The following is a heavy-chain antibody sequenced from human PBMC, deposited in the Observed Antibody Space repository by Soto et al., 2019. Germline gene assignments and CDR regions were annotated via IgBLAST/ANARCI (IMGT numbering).Heavy chain of an antibody. D-gene: IGHD5-18*01. Sequence: EVQLVESGGGLVKPGGSLRLSCAASGFTFSSYSMNWVRQAPGKGLEWVSSISSSSSYIYYADSVKGRFTISRDNAKNSLYLQKNRLRAEDTVVYYWGRDPPGFSYGYGLGYWGQGTLVTVSS. V-gene: IGHV3-21*01. CDR1: GFTFSSYS. J-gene: IGHJ4*02. CDR3: GRDPPGFSYGYGLGY. CDR2: ISSSSSYI.